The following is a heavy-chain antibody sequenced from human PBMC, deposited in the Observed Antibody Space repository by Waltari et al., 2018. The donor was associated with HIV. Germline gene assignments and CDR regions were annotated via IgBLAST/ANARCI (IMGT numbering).Heavy chain of an antibody. Sequence: EVQLLESGGGLVQPGGSLRLSCAASGFTFSSYAMSWVRQAPGKGLEWVSAISGSGGSTYYADSVKGRFTISRDNSKNTLYLQMNSLRAEDTAVYYCAKVVSGSSGLLGGAFDIWGQGTMVTVSS. D-gene: IGHD1-26*01. J-gene: IGHJ3*02. V-gene: IGHV3-23*01. CDR3: AKVVSGSSGLLGGAFDI. CDR2: ISGSGGST. CDR1: GFTFSSYA.